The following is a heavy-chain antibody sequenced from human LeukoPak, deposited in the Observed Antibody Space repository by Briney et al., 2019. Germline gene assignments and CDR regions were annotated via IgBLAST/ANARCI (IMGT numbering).Heavy chain of an antibody. CDR2: INPDGRDT. Sequence: GGSLRLSCVVSGFTFNRCWMNWVRQAPGKGLEWVAHINPDGRDTYYVDSVKGRFTISRDNGQNSMYLQMNSLRVEDTAVYYCTSWGDTTAEYFQRWGQGTLVTVSS. J-gene: IGHJ1*01. V-gene: IGHV3-7*01. CDR3: TSWGDTTAEYFQR. D-gene: IGHD2-21*02. CDR1: GFTFNRCW.